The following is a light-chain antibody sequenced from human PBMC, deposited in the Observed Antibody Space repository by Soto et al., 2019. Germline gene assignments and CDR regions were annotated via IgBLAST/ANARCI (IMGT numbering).Light chain of an antibody. Sequence: QSALTQPASVSGSPGQSITISCTGTSSDVGAYNYDSWYQQYPGEAPKVIIYDVSHRPAGVSNRFSGSKSGNTASLTISGLQTQDEADYYCSSYTSANTYVFGTGTKV. CDR1: SSDVGAYNY. V-gene: IGLV2-14*01. CDR2: DVS. J-gene: IGLJ1*01. CDR3: SSYTSANTYV.